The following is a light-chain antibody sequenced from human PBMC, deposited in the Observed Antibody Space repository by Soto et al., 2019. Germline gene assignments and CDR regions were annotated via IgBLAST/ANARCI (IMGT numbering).Light chain of an antibody. CDR2: EVS. V-gene: IGLV2-14*03. J-gene: IGLJ1*01. Sequence: QSALTQPDSVSGSPGQSITVSCTGTSSDVGGYNSVSWYQQHPGKPPKLIIYEVSNRPSGVSDRFSGSKSGNTASLTISGLQAEDEADYYCSSYTSTSSYVFATGTKVTVL. CDR3: SSYTSTSSYV. CDR1: SSDVGGYNS.